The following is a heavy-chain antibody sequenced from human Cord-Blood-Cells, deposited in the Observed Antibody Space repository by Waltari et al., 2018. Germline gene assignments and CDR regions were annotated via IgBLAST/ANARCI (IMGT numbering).Heavy chain of an antibody. CDR1: GGSFSGYY. CDR2: INHSGST. CDR3: AGNYDFWSGYYY. V-gene: IGHV4-34*01. Sequence: QVQLQQWGAGLLKPSETLSLTCAVYGGSFSGYYWCWIRQPPGKGLEWSGEINHSGSTNYHPSLKSRVTISVDTAKNQFSLKLSSVTAADTAVYDCAGNYDFWSGYYYWGQGTLVTVSS. J-gene: IGHJ4*02. D-gene: IGHD3-3*01.